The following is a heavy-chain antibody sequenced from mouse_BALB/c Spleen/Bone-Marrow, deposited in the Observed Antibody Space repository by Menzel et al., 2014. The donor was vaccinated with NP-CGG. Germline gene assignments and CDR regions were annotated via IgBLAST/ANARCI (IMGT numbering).Heavy chain of an antibody. V-gene: IGHV1S130*01. Sequence: QVQLQQSGSVLVRPGASAKLSCKASGYTFTNSWMHWAKQRPGQGLEWIGEIHPNSGNSNYNEKFKGKATLTVDTSSNTAYVDLSNLTFEDSAVYYCARHHRYAYYFDYWGQGTTLTVSS. J-gene: IGHJ2*01. D-gene: IGHD2-14*01. CDR1: GYTFTNSW. CDR3: ARHHRYAYYFDY. CDR2: IHPNSGNS.